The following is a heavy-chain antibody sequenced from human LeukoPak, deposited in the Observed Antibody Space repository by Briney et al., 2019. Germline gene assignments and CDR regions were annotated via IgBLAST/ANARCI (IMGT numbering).Heavy chain of an antibody. Sequence: SETLSLTCTVSGGSITGYHWSWIRQPPGKGLEWIGYIYSNEATEYKPSLKSRVTISADASKNQFSLRLTSVTAADTAIYYCARRNDFHIWGQGTMVTVSS. CDR1: GGSITGYH. J-gene: IGHJ3*02. CDR2: IYSNEAT. V-gene: IGHV4-4*08. CDR3: ARRNDFHI.